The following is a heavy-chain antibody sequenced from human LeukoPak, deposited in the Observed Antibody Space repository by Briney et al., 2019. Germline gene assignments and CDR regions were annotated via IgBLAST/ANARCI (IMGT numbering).Heavy chain of an antibody. CDR2: IHSSGST. J-gene: IGHJ4*02. Sequence: SETLSLTCTVSSVSISSYYWTWIRQPPGQGLEWIGYIHSSGSTNYNPSLNSRVTISLDTSKRQFSLKLTSVTAADTAVYYCAREERRASLDYWGQGTLVTVSS. CDR1: SVSISSYY. D-gene: IGHD1-1*01. CDR3: AREERRASLDY. V-gene: IGHV4-59*01.